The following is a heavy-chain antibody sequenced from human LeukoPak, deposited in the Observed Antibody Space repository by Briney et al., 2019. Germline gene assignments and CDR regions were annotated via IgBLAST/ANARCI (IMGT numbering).Heavy chain of an antibody. CDR2: IYYSGST. CDR1: GGSISSSSYY. V-gene: IGHV4-39*01. D-gene: IGHD1-20*01. CDR3: ARLIYVGITGRKDAFDI. Sequence: SETLSLTCTVSGGSISSSSYYWGWIRQPPGKGLECIGSIYYSGSTYYNPSLKSRVTISVDTSKNQFSLKLSSVTAADTAVYYCARLIYVGITGRKDAFDIWGQGTMVTVSS. J-gene: IGHJ3*02.